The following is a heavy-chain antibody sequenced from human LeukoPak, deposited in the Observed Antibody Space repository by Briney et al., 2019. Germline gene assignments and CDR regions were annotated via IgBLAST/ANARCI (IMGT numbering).Heavy chain of an antibody. CDR3: ARDERFLEWLLSGDAFDI. J-gene: IGHJ3*02. Sequence: KAGGSLRLSCAASGFTFSSYSMNWVRQAPGKGLEWVSSISSSSSYIYYADSVKGRFTISRDNAKNSLYLQMNSLRAEDTAVYYCARDERFLEWLLSGDAFDIWGQGTMVTVSS. D-gene: IGHD3-3*01. CDR1: GFTFSSYS. CDR2: ISSSSSYI. V-gene: IGHV3-21*01.